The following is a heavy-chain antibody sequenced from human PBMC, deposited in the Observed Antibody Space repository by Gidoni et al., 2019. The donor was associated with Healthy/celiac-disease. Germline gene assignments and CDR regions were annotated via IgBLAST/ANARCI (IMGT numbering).Heavy chain of an antibody. D-gene: IGHD2-2*03. CDR2: ISGSGGST. Sequence: EVQLLESGGGLVQPGGSLRLSCAASGFTFSSYAISWVRQAPGKGLEWVSAISGSGGSTYYADSVKGRFTISRDNSKNTLYLQMNSLRAEDTAVYYCAKSLDIVVVPAANGGNWFDPWGQGTLVTVSS. V-gene: IGHV3-23*01. CDR1: GFTFSSYA. CDR3: AKSLDIVVVPAANGGNWFDP. J-gene: IGHJ5*02.